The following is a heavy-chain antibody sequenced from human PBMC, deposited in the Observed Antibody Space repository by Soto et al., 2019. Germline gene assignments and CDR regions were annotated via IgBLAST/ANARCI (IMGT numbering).Heavy chain of an antibody. V-gene: IGHV1-46*01. D-gene: IGHD3-10*01. J-gene: IGHJ4*02. CDR2: INPSGAYT. Sequence: ASVKVSCKASKYTFISYHIHWVRQAPGQGLEWLGIINPSGAYTSYAQKFQGRVTMTRDTSTSTVYMELSSLRFEDTAMYYCARDISLPMVRGVISHWGQGTLVTVSS. CDR3: ARDISLPMVRGVISH. CDR1: KYTFISYH.